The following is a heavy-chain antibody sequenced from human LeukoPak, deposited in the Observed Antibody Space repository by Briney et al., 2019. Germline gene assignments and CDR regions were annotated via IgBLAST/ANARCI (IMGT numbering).Heavy chain of an antibody. Sequence: ASVKVSCKASGYTFTSYGISWVRQAPGQGLEWMGGIIPIFGTANYAQKFQGRVTITADESTSTAYMELSSLRSEDTAVYYCAREDGMVRGVNYYYYYMDVWGKGTTVTISS. D-gene: IGHD3-10*01. CDR2: IIPIFGTA. CDR3: AREDGMVRGVNYYYYYMDV. V-gene: IGHV1-69*13. CDR1: GYTFTSYG. J-gene: IGHJ6*03.